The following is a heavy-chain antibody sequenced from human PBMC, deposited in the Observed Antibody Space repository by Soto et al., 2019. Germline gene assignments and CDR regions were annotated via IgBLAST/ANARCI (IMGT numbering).Heavy chain of an antibody. CDR2: IKTDGSII. Sequence: QAPGKGLVWVSRIKTDGSIITYADSVKGRFTISRDNAKNTLYLQMNTLRAEDTAVYYCARVGQGAWYFDLWGRGTLVTVSS. D-gene: IGHD1-26*01. J-gene: IGHJ2*01. CDR3: ARVGQGAWYFDL. V-gene: IGHV3-74*01.